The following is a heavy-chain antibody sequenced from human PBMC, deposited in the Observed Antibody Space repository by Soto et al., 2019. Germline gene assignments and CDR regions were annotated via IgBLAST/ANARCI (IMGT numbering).Heavy chain of an antibody. Sequence: SETLSLTCTVSGGSVSSGSYYWSWIRQPPGKGLEWIGYIYYSGSTNYNPSLKSRVTISVDTSKNQFSLKLSSVAAADTAVYYCARESDAYYDSSGYSDYWGQGTLVTVSS. D-gene: IGHD3-22*01. CDR2: IYYSGST. V-gene: IGHV4-61*01. CDR1: GGSVSSGSYY. CDR3: ARESDAYYDSSGYSDY. J-gene: IGHJ4*02.